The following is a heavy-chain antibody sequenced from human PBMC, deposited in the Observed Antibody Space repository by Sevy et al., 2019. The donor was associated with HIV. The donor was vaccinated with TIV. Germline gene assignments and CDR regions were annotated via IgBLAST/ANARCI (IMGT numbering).Heavy chain of an antibody. CDR1: GFSFDSYG. Sequence: GGSLRLSCAVSGFSFDSYGMTWVRQAPGKGLEWVSGISGSGTRTYYADSVKGRFSISRDNSKNRLYLQMNSLRSEDSAIYYWGKGGGGHYDPDEIGYYFYYYNMDVWGKGTTVTLSS. CDR3: GKGGGGHYDPDEIGYYFYYYNMDV. V-gene: IGHV3-23*01. J-gene: IGHJ6*03. D-gene: IGHD3-22*01. CDR2: ISGSGTRT.